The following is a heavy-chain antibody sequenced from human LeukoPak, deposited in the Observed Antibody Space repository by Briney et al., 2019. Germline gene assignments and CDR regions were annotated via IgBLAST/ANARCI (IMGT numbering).Heavy chain of an antibody. CDR2: FDAEDGET. V-gene: IGHV1-24*01. CDR1: GYTLTELS. Sequence: GASVKVSCKVSGYTLTELSLHWVRQAPGKGLEWMGGFDAEDGETIYAQKFQGRVTMTEDTPTDTAYMELSSLRSEDTAVYYCATAGDIVATITEYYFDYWGQGTLVTVPS. J-gene: IGHJ4*02. CDR3: ATAGDIVATITEYYFDY. D-gene: IGHD5-12*01.